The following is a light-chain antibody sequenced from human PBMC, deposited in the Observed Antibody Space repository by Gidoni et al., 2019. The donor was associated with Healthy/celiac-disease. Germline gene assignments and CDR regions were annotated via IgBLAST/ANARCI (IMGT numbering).Light chain of an antibody. V-gene: IGKV1-5*03. CDR2: KAS. CDR3: QQYNSHWT. Sequence: DIQMTPSPSTLSASVGDRVPITCRASQSISTWLAWYQQKPGKAPKLLIYKASSLESGVPSRFSGRGDGTEFTLTISSLQPDDWATYYCQQYNSHWTFGQGTKVEIK. CDR1: QSISTW. J-gene: IGKJ1*01.